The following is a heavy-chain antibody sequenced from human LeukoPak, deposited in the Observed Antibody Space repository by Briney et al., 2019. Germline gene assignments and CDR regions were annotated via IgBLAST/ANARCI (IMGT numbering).Heavy chain of an antibody. CDR1: GYTFTGYN. D-gene: IGHD4-17*01. CDR3: ARNRAYGDYVGDY. CDR2: INPSTGGT. Sequence: GASVKVSCKASGYTFTGYNMHWMRQAPGQGLQWMGWINPSTGGTNYAQKFQGRVTMTRDTSITTAYMELFNLRFDDTAVYYCARNRAYGDYVGDYWGQGTLVTVSS. J-gene: IGHJ4*02. V-gene: IGHV1-2*02.